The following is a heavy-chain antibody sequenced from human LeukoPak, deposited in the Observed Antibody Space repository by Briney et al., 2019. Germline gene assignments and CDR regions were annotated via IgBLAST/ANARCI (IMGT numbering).Heavy chain of an antibody. J-gene: IGHJ4*02. D-gene: IGHD5-18*01. CDR1: GGSVSSGSYY. CDR2: IYYSGST. V-gene: IGHV4-61*01. CDR3: ARGSRGYSYG. Sequence: AETLSLTCTVSGGSVSSGSYYWSWIRQPPGKGLEWIGYIYYSGSTNYNPSLKSRVTISVDTSKNQFSLKLSSGTAADTAVYYCARGSRGYSYGWGQGTLVTVSS.